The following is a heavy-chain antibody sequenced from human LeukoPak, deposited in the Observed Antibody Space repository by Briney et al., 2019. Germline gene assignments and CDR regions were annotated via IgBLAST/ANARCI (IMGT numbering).Heavy chain of an antibody. V-gene: IGHV3-23*01. D-gene: IGHD2-2*01. CDR2: IGGIET. CDR3: AKVSGPVYQLLPEFDY. J-gene: IGHJ4*02. CDR1: GFTFDTHA. Sequence: GGSLRLSCAASGFTFDTHAMSWVRQAPGKGLEWVSTIGGIETEYADSVKGRFTISRGNSKNTLYLQMNSLRAEDTAVYYCAKVSGPVYQLLPEFDYWGQGTLVTVSS.